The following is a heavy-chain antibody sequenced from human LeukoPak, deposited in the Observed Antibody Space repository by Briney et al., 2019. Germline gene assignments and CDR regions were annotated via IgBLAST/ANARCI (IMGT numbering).Heavy chain of an antibody. Sequence: PGGSLRLSCAASGFTFSSYWMHWVRQAPGKGLVWVSRINSDGSSTSYADSVKGRFTISRDNAKNTLYLQMNSLRAEDTAVYYRARDKDDFWSGYSFVYWGQGTLVSVSS. J-gene: IGHJ4*02. D-gene: IGHD3-3*01. CDR3: ARDKDDFWSGYSFVY. V-gene: IGHV3-74*01. CDR2: INSDGSST. CDR1: GFTFSSYW.